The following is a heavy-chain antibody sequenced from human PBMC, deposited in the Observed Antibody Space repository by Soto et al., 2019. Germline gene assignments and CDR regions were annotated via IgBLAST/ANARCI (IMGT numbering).Heavy chain of an antibody. V-gene: IGHV3-48*01. Sequence: EVQLVESGGGLVQPGGSLRLSCAASGFTFSTYSMNWVRLAPGKGLEWLSYINPSGGTIYYAGSVKGRFTISRDNAKNSLCLQMSSLRADDTAVYYCTRELPGYMDVWGKGTTVTVSS. CDR2: INPSGGTI. J-gene: IGHJ6*04. CDR3: TRELPGYMDV. D-gene: IGHD2-15*01. CDR1: GFTFSTYS.